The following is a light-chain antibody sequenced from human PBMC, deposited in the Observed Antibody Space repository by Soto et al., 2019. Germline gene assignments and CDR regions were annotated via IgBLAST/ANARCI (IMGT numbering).Light chain of an antibody. CDR2: GAS. Sequence: EIVMTQSPATLSVSPGEGATLSCRASQSVSNNYLAWYQQKPGQAPRLLIYGASSRATSIPDRFSGSGSGTDFTLTISRLEPGDFAVYYCQQYVTSPPGTFGQGTKVDI. V-gene: IGKV3-20*01. CDR1: QSVSNNY. J-gene: IGKJ1*01. CDR3: QQYVTSPPGT.